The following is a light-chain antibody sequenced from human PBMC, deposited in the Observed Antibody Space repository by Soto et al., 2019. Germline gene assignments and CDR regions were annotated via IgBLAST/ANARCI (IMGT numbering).Light chain of an antibody. Sequence: DVQMTQSPSTLSASVGDRVTITCRASRSISNCLAWYQQRPGKAPRVLMYDVSSLQSGVPSRFSGSGYGTEFTLTISSLQPDDSATYYCQQYEAYWTFGPGTKVQI. V-gene: IGKV1-5*01. CDR1: RSISNC. CDR2: DVS. CDR3: QQYEAYWT. J-gene: IGKJ3*01.